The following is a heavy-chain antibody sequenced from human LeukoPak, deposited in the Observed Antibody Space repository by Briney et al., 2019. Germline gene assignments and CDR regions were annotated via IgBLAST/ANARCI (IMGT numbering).Heavy chain of an antibody. Sequence: HPGGSLRLSCAASGFTFSNYAMSWVRQAPGKGLEWVSYISSSSSTIYYADSVKGRFTISRDNAKNSLYLQMNSLRAEDTAVYYCARGVRPIAVAGDDAFDIWGQGTMVTVSS. V-gene: IGHV3-48*01. CDR3: ARGVRPIAVAGDDAFDI. CDR2: ISSSSSTI. D-gene: IGHD6-19*01. CDR1: GFTFSNYA. J-gene: IGHJ3*02.